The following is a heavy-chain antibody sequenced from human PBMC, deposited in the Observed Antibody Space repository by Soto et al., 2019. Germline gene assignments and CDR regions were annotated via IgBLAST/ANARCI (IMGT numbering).Heavy chain of an antibody. CDR2: ISVSGNII. CDR3: VRDTMRASAAASLDY. Sequence: GGSLRLSCAASGFTFSTYEFNWVRQAPGRGLEWISYISVSGNIIKYAESVKGRFTISRDNADNSLHLHMSNLRVDDTALYFCVRDTMRASAAASLDYWGQGTQVTVSS. CDR1: GFTFSTYE. D-gene: IGHD2-2*01. J-gene: IGHJ4*02. V-gene: IGHV3-48*03.